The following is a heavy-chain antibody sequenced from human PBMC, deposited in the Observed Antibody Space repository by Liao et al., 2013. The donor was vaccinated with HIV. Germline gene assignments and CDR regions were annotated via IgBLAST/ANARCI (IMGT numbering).Heavy chain of an antibody. J-gene: IGHJ5*02. CDR3: ARTDQYYDFWNGYENWFDP. CDR1: DGSISSYY. V-gene: IGHV4-4*07. D-gene: IGHD3-3*01. Sequence: QVQLQESGPGLVKPSETLSLTCTVSDGSISSYYWSWIRQPAGKGLEWIGRIYSSGSTNYNPSLKSRVTMSVDTSKSQFSLKLSSVTAADTAVYYCARTDQYYDFWNGYENWFDPWGQGTLVTVSS. CDR2: IYSSGST.